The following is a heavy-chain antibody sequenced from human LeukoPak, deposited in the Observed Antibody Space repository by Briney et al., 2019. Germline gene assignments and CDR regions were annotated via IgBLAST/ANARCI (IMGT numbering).Heavy chain of an antibody. CDR1: GFTFSSYA. V-gene: IGHV3-7*01. CDR3: ARAGMDGGPNDY. CDR2: IKQDGSEK. J-gene: IGHJ4*02. D-gene: IGHD4-23*01. Sequence: GRSLRLSCAASGFTFSSYAMHWVRQAPGKGLEWVASIKQDGSEKYYVDSVKGRFTISRDNAKNSLYLQMNSLRAEDTAVYYCARAGMDGGPNDYWGQGTLITVSS.